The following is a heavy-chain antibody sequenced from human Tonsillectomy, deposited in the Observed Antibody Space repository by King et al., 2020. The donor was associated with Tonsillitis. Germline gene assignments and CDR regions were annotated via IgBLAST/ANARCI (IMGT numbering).Heavy chain of an antibody. CDR2: ISYDGSNK. V-gene: IGHV3-30*04. J-gene: IGHJ4*02. D-gene: IGHD2-2*02. CDR3: ARYTDQIDYYFDY. Sequence: VQLVESGGGVVQPGRSLRLSCAASGFTFSSYAMHWVRQAPGKGLEWVAVISYDGSNKYYADSVKGRFTISRDNSKNTLYLQMNSLRAEDTAVYYCARYTDQIDYYFDYWGQGTLVTVSS. CDR1: GFTFSSYA.